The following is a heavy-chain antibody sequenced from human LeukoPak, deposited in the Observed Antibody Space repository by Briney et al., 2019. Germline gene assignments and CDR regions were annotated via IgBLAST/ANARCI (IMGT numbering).Heavy chain of an antibody. V-gene: IGHV1-2*02. CDR3: ARGLRIINGLDV. CDR1: GYTLRDYY. J-gene: IGHJ6*02. Sequence: GASVKVSCEASGYTLRDYYIYWVRQAPGQGLEWLGWLNPHSGGTNYAQKFQGRVTLTSDTFISTAYMELSPLTSDDTAIYYCARGLRIINGLDVWGQGTTVIVSS. CDR2: LNPHSGGT. D-gene: IGHD2-15*01.